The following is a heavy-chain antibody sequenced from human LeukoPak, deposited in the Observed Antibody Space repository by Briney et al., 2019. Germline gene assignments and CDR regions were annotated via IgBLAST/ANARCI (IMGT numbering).Heavy chain of an antibody. CDR3: ARGLFIPVGADGYFQH. D-gene: IGHD1-26*01. CDR1: GYTFTSYG. Sequence: SVKVSCKASGYTFTSYGISWVRQAPGQGLEWMGGIIPIFGTANYAQKFLGRVTITTDESTSTAYMELSSLRSEDTAVYYCARGLFIPVGADGYFQHWGRGTLVTVSS. J-gene: IGHJ1*01. V-gene: IGHV1-69*05. CDR2: IIPIFGTA.